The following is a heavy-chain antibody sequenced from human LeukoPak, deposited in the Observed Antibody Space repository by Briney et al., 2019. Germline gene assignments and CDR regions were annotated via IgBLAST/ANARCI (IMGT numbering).Heavy chain of an antibody. J-gene: IGHJ5*02. V-gene: IGHV4-34*01. Sequence: SETLSLTCAVYGGSCSGYYWSWIRQPPGEVLEWIVEINHSGITNYNPSLKSTVTLSVDTSKNQFSLKLSSVPAADPAVYYCARGPGRRMYNWFDPWGQGTLVTVSS. CDR3: ARGPGRRMYNWFDP. D-gene: IGHD3-10*01. CDR2: INHSGIT. CDR1: GGSCSGYY.